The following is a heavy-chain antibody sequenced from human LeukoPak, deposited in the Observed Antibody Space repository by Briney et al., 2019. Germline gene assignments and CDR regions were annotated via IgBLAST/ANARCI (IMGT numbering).Heavy chain of an antibody. Sequence: SETLSLTCTVSGGSISSGGYYWSWIRQHPGKGLEWIGYIYYSGSTYYNPSLKSRVTISVDTSKNQLSLKLSSVTAADTAVYYCARSRGDFWSPIPSDWYFDLWGRGTLVTVSS. J-gene: IGHJ2*01. D-gene: IGHD3-3*01. CDR3: ARSRGDFWSPIPSDWYFDL. V-gene: IGHV4-31*03. CDR2: IYYSGST. CDR1: GGSISSGGYY.